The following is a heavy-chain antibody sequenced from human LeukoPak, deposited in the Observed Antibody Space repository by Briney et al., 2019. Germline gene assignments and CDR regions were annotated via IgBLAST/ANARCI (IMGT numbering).Heavy chain of an antibody. V-gene: IGHV4-34*01. Sequence: PSETLSLTCAVYGGSFSGYYWSWIRQPPGKGLEWIGEINHSGGTNYNPSLKSRVTISVDTSKNQFSLKLSSVTAADTAVYYCARVGYCSSTSCYQRGNWFDPWGQGTLVTVSS. CDR1: GGSFSGYY. D-gene: IGHD2-2*03. J-gene: IGHJ5*02. CDR2: INHSGGT. CDR3: ARVGYCSSTSCYQRGNWFDP.